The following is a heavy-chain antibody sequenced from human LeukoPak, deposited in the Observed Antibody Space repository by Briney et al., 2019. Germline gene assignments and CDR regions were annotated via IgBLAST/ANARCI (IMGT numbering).Heavy chain of an antibody. D-gene: IGHD4-17*01. CDR3: ARDWDDYGDYRGWFDP. CDR2: INPSGGST. V-gene: IGHV1-46*01. J-gene: IGHJ5*02. CDR1: GYTFTSYY. Sequence: ASVKVSCKASGYTFTSYYMHWVRQAPGQGLEWMGIINPSGGSTSYAQKFQGRVTMTRDTSTSTVYMELSSLRSEDTAVYYCARDWDDYGDYRGWFDPWGQGTLVTVSS.